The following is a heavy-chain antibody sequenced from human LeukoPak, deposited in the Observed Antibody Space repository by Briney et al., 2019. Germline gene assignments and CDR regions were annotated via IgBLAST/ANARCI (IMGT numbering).Heavy chain of an antibody. CDR3: AKAGGSSWAVLDY. CDR2: ISGSGGST. J-gene: IGHJ4*02. CDR1: GFTFSSYA. D-gene: IGHD6-13*01. Sequence: QPGGSLRLSCAASGFTFSSYAMSWVRQAPGKGLEWVSAISGSGGSTYYADSVKGRLTISRDTSKNTLYLQMNSLRPEDTAVYYCAKAGGSSWAVLDYWGQGTLVTVSS. V-gene: IGHV3-23*01.